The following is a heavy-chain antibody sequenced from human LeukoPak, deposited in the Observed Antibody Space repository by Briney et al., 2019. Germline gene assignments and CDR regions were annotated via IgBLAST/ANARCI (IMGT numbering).Heavy chain of an antibody. Sequence: PGGPLGPSGQPLGPTFGSYGSPWVRHSPGKGLEWVSAISDSGGSRYQADSVKGRFTISRDNSKNTVYLQMDSLRAEDTAAYYCARVKRWPRSFDYWGQGALVTVSS. CDR1: GPTFGSYG. V-gene: IGHV3-23*01. D-gene: IGHD6-19*01. CDR2: ISDSGGSR. J-gene: IGHJ4*02. CDR3: ARVKRWPRSFDY.